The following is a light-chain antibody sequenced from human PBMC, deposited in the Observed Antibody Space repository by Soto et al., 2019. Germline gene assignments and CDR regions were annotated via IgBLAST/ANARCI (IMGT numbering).Light chain of an antibody. CDR1: QGISKD. J-gene: IGKJ4*01. CDR3: LQYNSFPLT. Sequence: DIQMTQSPSSLSASVGARVTITCRASQGISKDLDCYQQKPGLVPKRLIYASSNLPSGVPSRFSGSGAGTEFTLTISSLQPEDFATYYCLQYNSFPLTFGGGTKVQIK. V-gene: IGKV1-17*01. CDR2: ASS.